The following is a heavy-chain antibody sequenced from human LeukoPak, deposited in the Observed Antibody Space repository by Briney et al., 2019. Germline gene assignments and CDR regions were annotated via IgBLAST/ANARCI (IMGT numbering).Heavy chain of an antibody. Sequence: SETLSLTCSVSGSSINSHYWSWIRQSPGKGLEWIGYVLNGRSTNYNPSLKSRVTMSLDTSRDQFSLRLSSVTAADTAIYYCASRPAGNTWYGVFDYWSQGTLVTVSS. V-gene: IGHV4-59*11. CDR2: VLNGRST. D-gene: IGHD6-13*01. CDR3: ASRPAGNTWYGVFDY. J-gene: IGHJ4*02. CDR1: GSSINSHY.